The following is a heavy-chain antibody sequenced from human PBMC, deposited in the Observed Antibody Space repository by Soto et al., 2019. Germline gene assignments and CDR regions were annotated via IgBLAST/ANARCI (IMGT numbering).Heavy chain of an antibody. J-gene: IGHJ4*02. Sequence: PSETLSLTCTVSGGSLGSSSYYWGWIRQSPGKGLEWIGNIYYSGNTFYNPSLKSRVTISVDTSKNQFYLHLSSVTAADTAIFSCASIAAPGTTHFDFWGQGTLVTVSS. CDR1: GGSLGSSSYY. V-gene: IGHV4-39*01. CDR3: ASIAAPGTTHFDF. D-gene: IGHD6-13*01. CDR2: IYYSGNT.